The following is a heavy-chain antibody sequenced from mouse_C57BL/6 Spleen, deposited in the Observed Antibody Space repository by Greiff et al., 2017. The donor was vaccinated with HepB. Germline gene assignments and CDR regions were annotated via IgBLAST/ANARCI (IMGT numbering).Heavy chain of an antibody. Sequence: EVKLEESGPGLVKPSQSLSLTCSVTGYSITSGYYWNWIRQFPGNKLEWMGYISYDGSNNYNPSLKNRISITRDTSKNQFFLKLNSVTTEDTATYYCARDGYGGYYFDYWGQGTTLTVSS. CDR1: GYSITSGYY. J-gene: IGHJ2*01. D-gene: IGHD2-2*01. CDR2: ISYDGSN. V-gene: IGHV3-6*01. CDR3: ARDGYGGYYFDY.